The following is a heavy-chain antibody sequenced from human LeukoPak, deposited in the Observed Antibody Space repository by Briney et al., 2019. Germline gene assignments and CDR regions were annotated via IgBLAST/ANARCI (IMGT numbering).Heavy chain of an antibody. D-gene: IGHD4/OR15-4a*01. Sequence: PSETLSLTCTVSGASLISGGFYWSWIRQHPGKGLEWIGYIYHTGKTYYNPSLKSRVTMSMDTSKRQFSLNLTSVTAADTAGYYCARDVTSNDNCFDPWGQGALVTVSS. CDR3: ARDVTSNDNCFDP. CDR1: GASLISGGFY. V-gene: IGHV4-31*03. CDR2: IYHTGKT. J-gene: IGHJ5*02.